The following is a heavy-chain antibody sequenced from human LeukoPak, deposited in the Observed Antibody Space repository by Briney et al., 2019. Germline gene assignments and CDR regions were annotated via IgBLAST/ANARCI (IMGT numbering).Heavy chain of an antibody. V-gene: IGHV3-33*01. J-gene: IGHJ3*01. Sequence: GGSLRLSCAASGFTFSSYGMHWVRQAPGKGLEWVAVILSDGSKEFYTDSVKGRFTISRDNSKNTLYLQMNSLRAEDTAVYYCARQTSRGEWELLGGAFWGQGTMVTVSS. D-gene: IGHD1-26*01. CDR3: ARQTSRGEWELLGGAF. CDR2: ILSDGSKE. CDR1: GFTFSSYG.